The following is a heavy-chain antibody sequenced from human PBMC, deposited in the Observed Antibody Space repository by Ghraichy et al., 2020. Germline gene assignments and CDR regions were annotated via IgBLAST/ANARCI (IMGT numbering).Heavy chain of an antibody. CDR3: ARDRSSLYYFDY. CDR2: IYYSGST. CDR1: GGSISSYY. D-gene: IGHD6-13*01. Sequence: SETLSLTCTVSGGSISSYYWSWIRQPPGKGLEWIGYIYYSGSTNYNPSLKSRVTISVDTSKNQFSLKLSSVTAADTAVYYCARDRSSLYYFDYWGQGTLVTVSS. J-gene: IGHJ4*02. V-gene: IGHV4-59*01.